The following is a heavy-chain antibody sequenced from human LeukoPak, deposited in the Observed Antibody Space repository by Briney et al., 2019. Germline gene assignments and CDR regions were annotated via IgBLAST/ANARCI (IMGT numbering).Heavy chain of an antibody. CDR3: AKHCGSGSYGSYYYYNMDV. D-gene: IGHD3-10*01. CDR1: GFTFSSYA. CDR2: ISGSGGST. Sequence: GGSLRLSCAVSGFTFSSYAMSWVRQAPGKGLEWVSVISGSGGSTYYADSVKGRFTISRDNSMNTLYVQMNSLRAEDTAVYYCAKHCGSGSYGSYYYYNMDVWGKGTTVTVSS. J-gene: IGHJ6*03. V-gene: IGHV3-23*01.